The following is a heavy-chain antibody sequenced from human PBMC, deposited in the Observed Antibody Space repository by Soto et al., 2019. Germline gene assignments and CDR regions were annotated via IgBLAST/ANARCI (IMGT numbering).Heavy chain of an antibody. CDR2: ITSDTTFT. J-gene: IGHJ4*02. Sequence: EVQLVEAGGGLVKPGGSLRVSCAASGFTFNSYSVAWVRQAPGKGLEWVSSITSDTTFTSYADSVKGRFTMFRDNAKNSLYLQMSSLRAEDTAVYYCVRNSSRLDYWGQGALVTVSS. D-gene: IGHD2-2*01. V-gene: IGHV3-21*06. CDR3: VRNSSRLDY. CDR1: GFTFNSYS.